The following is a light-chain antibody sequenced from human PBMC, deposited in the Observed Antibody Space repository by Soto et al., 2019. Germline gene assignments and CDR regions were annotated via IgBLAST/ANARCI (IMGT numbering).Light chain of an antibody. V-gene: IGLV2-14*01. CDR3: NSFTSDSAYV. CDR1: SSDVGGYNR. Sequence: QSVLTQPASVSGSPGQSITISCTGTSSDVGGYNRVSWYQHHPGKAPKLMIYDVSNRPSGVSIRFSGSKSGNTASLTISGLQAEDEADYYCNSFTSDSAYVFGTGTKLTVL. CDR2: DVS. J-gene: IGLJ1*01.